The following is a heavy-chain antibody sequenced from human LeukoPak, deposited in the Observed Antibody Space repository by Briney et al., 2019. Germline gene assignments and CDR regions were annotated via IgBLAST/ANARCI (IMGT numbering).Heavy chain of an antibody. Sequence: GGSLRLSCAASGFTFSSYAMHWVRQAPGKGLEWVAVISYDGSNKYYADSVKGRFTISRDNSKNTLYLQMNSLRAEDTAVYYCASITGTTASLYYYYYMDVWGKGTTVTVSS. D-gene: IGHD1-7*01. J-gene: IGHJ6*03. V-gene: IGHV3-30*04. CDR3: ASITGTTASLYYYYYMDV. CDR2: ISYDGSNK. CDR1: GFTFSSYA.